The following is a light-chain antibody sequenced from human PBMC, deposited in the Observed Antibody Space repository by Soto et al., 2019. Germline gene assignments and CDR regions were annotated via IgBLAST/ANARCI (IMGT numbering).Light chain of an antibody. CDR1: QNINNY. CDR2: DAS. V-gene: IGKV1-33*01. CDR3: QQYENLPT. J-gene: IGKJ5*01. Sequence: DIQMTQSPSSVSAAVGDRVTITCQASQNINNYLNWYQQKPGRAPKLLIYDASNLEAGVPSRFRGSGSGTDFTFTISRLQPEDIATYYCQQYENLPTFGQGARLEI.